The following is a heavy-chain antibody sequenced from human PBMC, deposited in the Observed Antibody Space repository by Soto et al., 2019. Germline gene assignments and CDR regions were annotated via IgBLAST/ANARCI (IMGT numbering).Heavy chain of an antibody. Sequence: GSLRLSCAASGLEVSYNYMNWVRQAPGKGLEWVSVLYNSETTYYAESVKGRFTISRDTVQNTVYLEMNNLRFDDKAVYYCARDKTQGAGWFDPWGRGTLVTVSS. V-gene: IGHV3-53*01. J-gene: IGHJ5*02. CDR3: ARDKTQGAGWFDP. CDR2: LYNSETT. CDR1: GLEVSYNY.